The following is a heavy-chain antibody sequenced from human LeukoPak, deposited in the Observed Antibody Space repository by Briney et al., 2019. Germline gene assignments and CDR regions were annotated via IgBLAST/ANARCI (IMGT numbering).Heavy chain of an antibody. CDR3: ARDTGYFGSGGFDL. CDR2: IYYSGST. J-gene: IGHJ4*02. D-gene: IGHD3-10*01. Sequence: SETLSLTCTVSGGSISSYYWSWIRQPPGKGLEWIGYIYYSGSTNYNPSLKSRVTMSVDTSKNQFSLRLSSVTAADTAVYYCARDTGYFGSGGFDLWGQGTLVTVSS. CDR1: GGSISSYY. V-gene: IGHV4-59*12.